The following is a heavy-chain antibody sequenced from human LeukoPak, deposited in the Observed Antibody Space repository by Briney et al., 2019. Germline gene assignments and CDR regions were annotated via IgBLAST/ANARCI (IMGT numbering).Heavy chain of an antibody. Sequence: ASVKVSCKASGYTFTSYGISWVRQAPGQGVEWMGWISAYNGNTNYAQKLQGRVTMTTDTSTSTAYMELRSLRSDDTAVYYCALSGYCSGGSCYSLVWGQGTLVTVSS. CDR3: ALSGYCSGGSCYSLV. J-gene: IGHJ4*02. CDR2: ISAYNGNT. CDR1: GYTFTSYG. D-gene: IGHD2-15*01. V-gene: IGHV1-18*01.